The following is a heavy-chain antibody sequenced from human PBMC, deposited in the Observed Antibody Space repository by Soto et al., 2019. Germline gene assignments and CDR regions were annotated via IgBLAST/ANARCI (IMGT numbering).Heavy chain of an antibody. CDR2: TYYRSKWYN. CDR1: GDSVSSNSAA. CDR3: ARDPITMVRGDYYYYGMDV. V-gene: IGHV6-1*01. Sequence: SQTLSLTCAISGDSVSSNSAAWNWIRQSPSRGLEWLGRTYYRSKWYNDYAVSVKSRITINPDTSKNQFSLQLNSVTPEDTAVYYCARDPITMVRGDYYYYGMDVWGQGTTVTVSS. J-gene: IGHJ6*02. D-gene: IGHD3-10*01.